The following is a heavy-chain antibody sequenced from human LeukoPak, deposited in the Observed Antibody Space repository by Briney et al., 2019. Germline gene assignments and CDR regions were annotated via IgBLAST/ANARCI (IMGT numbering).Heavy chain of an antibody. CDR3: VRDGLNWNYDY. CDR1: GYTFTGYY. V-gene: IGHV1-2*02. Sequence: ASVKVSCKTSGYTFTGYYMHWVRQAPGQGLEWMGWISPTSGDTKYAQKFQGRVAMTRDTSISTAYMELSRLRSGDTAVYYCVRDGLNWNYDYWGQGTLVAVSS. J-gene: IGHJ4*02. CDR2: ISPTSGDT. D-gene: IGHD1-7*01.